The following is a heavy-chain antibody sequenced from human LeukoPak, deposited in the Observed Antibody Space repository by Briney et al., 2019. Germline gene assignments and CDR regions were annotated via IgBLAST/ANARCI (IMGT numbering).Heavy chain of an antibody. D-gene: IGHD2-2*01. CDR3: VRRDXTSRYVXXFDP. V-gene: IGHV5-51*01. CDR1: GYTFTSYW. CDR2: ILPGESDT. J-gene: IGHJ5*02. Sequence: GESLKIFCRGSGYTFTSYWIGWVRQMPGKGLELMGIILPGESDTRYSPSFQGQVTISADKSTNTAYLQWSSLRASDTAIYYCVRRDXTSRYVXXFDPLGXGTPVTVSS.